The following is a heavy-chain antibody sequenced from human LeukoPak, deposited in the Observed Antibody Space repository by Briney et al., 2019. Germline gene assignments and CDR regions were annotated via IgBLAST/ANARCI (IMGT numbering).Heavy chain of an antibody. V-gene: IGHV3-33*01. Sequence: GGSLRLSCAASGFTFSSCGMHWVRQAPGKGLEWVAVIWYDGSNKYYADSVKGRFTISRDNSKNTLYLQMNSLRAEDTAVYYCARDRQVGATYGDYWGQGTLVTVSS. CDR3: ARDRQVGATYGDY. D-gene: IGHD1-26*01. CDR2: IWYDGSNK. J-gene: IGHJ4*02. CDR1: GFTFSSCG.